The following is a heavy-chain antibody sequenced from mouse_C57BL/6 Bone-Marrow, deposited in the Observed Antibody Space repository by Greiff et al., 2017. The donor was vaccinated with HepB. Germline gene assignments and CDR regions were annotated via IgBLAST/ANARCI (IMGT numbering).Heavy chain of an antibody. CDR1: EYEFPSHD. V-gene: IGHV5-2*01. D-gene: IGHD2-2*01. CDR2: INSDGGST. CDR3: ARGMVTRGVDY. J-gene: IGHJ2*01. Sequence: EVKVVESGGGLVQPGESLKLSCESNEYEFPSHDMSWVRKTPEKRLELVAAINSDGGSTYYPDTMERRFIISRDNTKKTRYLKMSSLRSEDTALYYCARGMVTRGVDYWGQGTTLTVSS.